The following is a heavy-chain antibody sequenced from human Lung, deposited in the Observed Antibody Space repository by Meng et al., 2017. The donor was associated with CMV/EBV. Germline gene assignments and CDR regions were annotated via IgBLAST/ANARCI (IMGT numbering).Heavy chain of an antibody. Sequence: ASVKVSXKDSGYTFTSYGISWVRQAPGQGLEWMGGINVYNGRRDYAQRFKDRVTMTTDTSTSTVHMDLKSLRSDDTATYYCARERGYCSMIDCYKDGMDVWGQGXTVTVSS. CDR3: ARERGYCSMIDCYKDGMDV. V-gene: IGHV1-18*01. CDR2: INVYNGRR. CDR1: GYTFTSYG. J-gene: IGHJ6*02. D-gene: IGHD2-2*01.